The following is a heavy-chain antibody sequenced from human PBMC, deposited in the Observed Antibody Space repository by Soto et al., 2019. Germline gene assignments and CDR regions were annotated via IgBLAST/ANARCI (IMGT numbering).Heavy chain of an antibody. D-gene: IGHD2-15*01. Sequence: SVKVSCKASGGTFSSYAISWVRQAPGQGLEWMGGIIPIFGTANYAQKFQGRVTITADKSTSTAYMELRSLRSEDTAVYYCARETRGGLTEYYYYYGMEFWGQGKKVIV. CDR3: ARETRGGLTEYYYYYGMEF. CDR1: GGTFSSYA. CDR2: IIPIFGTA. V-gene: IGHV1-69*06. J-gene: IGHJ6*01.